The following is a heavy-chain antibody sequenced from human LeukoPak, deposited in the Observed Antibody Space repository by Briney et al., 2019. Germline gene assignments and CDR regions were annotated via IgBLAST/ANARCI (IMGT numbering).Heavy chain of an antibody. CDR1: GGSFSGYY. CDR3: HIVVVPAAIRSSSHDAFDI. D-gene: IGHD2-2*01. J-gene: IGHJ3*02. V-gene: IGHV4-34*01. Sequence: PSETLSLTCAVYGGSFSGYYWSWIRQPPGKGLEWIGEINHSGSTNYNPSLKSRVTISVDTSKNQFSLKLSSVTAADTAVSYCHIVVVPAAIRSSSHDAFDIWGQGTMVTVSS. CDR2: INHSGST.